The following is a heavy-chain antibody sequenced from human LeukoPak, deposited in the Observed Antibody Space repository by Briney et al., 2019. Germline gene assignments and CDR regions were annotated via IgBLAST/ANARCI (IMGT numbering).Heavy chain of an antibody. D-gene: IGHD1-1*01. Sequence: PSETLSLTCTVSGGSISGYYWSWIRQPPGKGLEWIGEINHSGSTDYNPSLKSRVTISVDTSKNQFSLKLSSVTAADTAVYYCAREGDGTPFWGQGTLVTVSS. J-gene: IGHJ4*02. V-gene: IGHV4-34*01. CDR3: AREGDGTPF. CDR2: INHSGST. CDR1: GGSISGYY.